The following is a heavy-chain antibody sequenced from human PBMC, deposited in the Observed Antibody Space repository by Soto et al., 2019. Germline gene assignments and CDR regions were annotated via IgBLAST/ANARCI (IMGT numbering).Heavy chain of an antibody. V-gene: IGHV4-39*01. J-gene: IGHJ5*02. CDR2: IYYSGST. Sequence: SETLSLTCTVSGGSISSSSYYWGWIRQPPGKGLEWIGSIYYSGSTYYNPSLKSRVTISVDTSKNQFSLKLSSVTAADTAVYYCARIRFSGSSSGPNWFDPWGQGTLVTVSS. CDR1: GGSISSSSYY. D-gene: IGHD6-6*01. CDR3: ARIRFSGSSSGPNWFDP.